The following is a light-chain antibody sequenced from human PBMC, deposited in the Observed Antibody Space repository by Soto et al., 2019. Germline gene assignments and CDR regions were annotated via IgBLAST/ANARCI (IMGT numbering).Light chain of an antibody. Sequence: DIQMTQFPSTLSASVGDRVTITCRASQSISNRLAWFQQKSGEAPNLLIHKASSLESGVPSRFSGSGSGTEFTLTISSLQSDDFATDYCELYNTYSWTFGQGTKV. J-gene: IGKJ1*01. CDR3: ELYNTYSWT. CDR1: QSISNR. V-gene: IGKV1-5*03. CDR2: KAS.